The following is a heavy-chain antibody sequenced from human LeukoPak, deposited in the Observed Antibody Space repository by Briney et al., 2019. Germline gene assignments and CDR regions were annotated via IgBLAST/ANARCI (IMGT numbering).Heavy chain of an antibody. CDR2: ISDSGDYT. CDR1: GFTFSSYA. V-gene: IGHV3-23*01. CDR3: AKDTSIGKYCTNGVCSPFDY. D-gene: IGHD2-8*01. Sequence: GGSLRLSCAGSGFTFSSYAMSWVRQAPGQGLEWVSVISDSGDYTSYADSVRGRFTISRDNSRNTLYPQMISLRPEDTAVYYCAKDTSIGKYCTNGVCSPFDYWGQGTLVTVSS. J-gene: IGHJ4*02.